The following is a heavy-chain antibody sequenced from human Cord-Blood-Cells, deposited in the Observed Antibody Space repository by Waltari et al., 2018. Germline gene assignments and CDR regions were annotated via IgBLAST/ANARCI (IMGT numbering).Heavy chain of an antibody. CDR3: ARDLESSVSYYY. CDR1: GGTFSRYT. V-gene: IGHV1-69*08. J-gene: IGHJ4*02. D-gene: IGHD1-26*01. CDR2: IIPILGIA. Sequence: QVQLVQSGAEVKKTGSSVRVSCEASGGTFSRYTISWVRQAPGQGLERMGRIIPILGIANYAQKFQGRVTITEDKSTSTAYMELSSLRSEDTAVYYCARDLESSVSYYYWCQGTLVTVSS.